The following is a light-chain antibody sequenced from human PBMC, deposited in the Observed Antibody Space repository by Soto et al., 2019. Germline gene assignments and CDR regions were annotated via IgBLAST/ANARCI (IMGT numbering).Light chain of an antibody. V-gene: IGKV1-39*01. Sequence: DIQMPQSPSSLSASVGDRVTITCLASQSISTYLNWYQQKPGKAPNLLIYAASTLQSGVPSRFSGSGSGTDFTLTISSLQPEDFATYYCQQTYSTPITFGQGTRLEIK. CDR1: QSISTY. CDR2: AAS. J-gene: IGKJ5*01. CDR3: QQTYSTPIT.